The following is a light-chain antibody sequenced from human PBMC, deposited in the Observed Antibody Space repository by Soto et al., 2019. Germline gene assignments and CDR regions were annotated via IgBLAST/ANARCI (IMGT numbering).Light chain of an antibody. V-gene: IGKV1-5*01. CDR3: QQYNSYSPT. CDR1: QGISSW. Sequence: DIQMTQSPSTLSASVGDRVTITCRASQGISSWLAWYQQKPGKAPKLLIYAASTLQSGVPSRFSGSGSGTDFTLTISSLHPDDFATYYCQQYNSYSPTFGQGTKVDIK. J-gene: IGKJ1*01. CDR2: AAS.